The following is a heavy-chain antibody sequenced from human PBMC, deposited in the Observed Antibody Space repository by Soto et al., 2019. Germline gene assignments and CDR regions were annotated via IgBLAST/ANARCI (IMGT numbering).Heavy chain of an antibody. CDR1: GFTFSSYS. V-gene: IGHV3-21*01. CDR2: ISSSSSYI. Sequence: GVSLRLSWAASGFTFSSYSMNWVRQAPGKGLEWVSSISSSSSYIYYADSVKGRFTISRDNAKNSLYLQMNSLRAEDTAVYYCARDYHVAGTGQEEFAYWGQGTLVTDSS. D-gene: IGHD6-19*01. CDR3: ARDYHVAGTGQEEFAY. J-gene: IGHJ4*02.